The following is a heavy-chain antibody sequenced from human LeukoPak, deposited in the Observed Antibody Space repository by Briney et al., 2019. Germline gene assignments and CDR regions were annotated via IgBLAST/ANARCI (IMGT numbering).Heavy chain of an antibody. Sequence: PGGSLRLSCAASGFTVSSNYMSWVRQAPGKGLEWISYISSSSSAIFYADSVKGRFTISRDNAKASLYLQMNRLRDEDTAVYYCVREPSLHYDSSGNPKRGFDYWGQGTVVTVSS. CDR2: ISSSSSAI. D-gene: IGHD3-22*01. V-gene: IGHV3-48*02. CDR1: GFTVSSNY. J-gene: IGHJ4*02. CDR3: VREPSLHYDSSGNPKRGFDY.